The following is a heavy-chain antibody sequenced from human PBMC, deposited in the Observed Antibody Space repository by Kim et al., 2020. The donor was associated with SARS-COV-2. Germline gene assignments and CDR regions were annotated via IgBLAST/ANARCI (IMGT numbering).Heavy chain of an antibody. D-gene: IGHD4-17*01. Sequence: KSRVTISVDTSKNQFSLKLSSVTAADTAVYYCARGRNPTVGRYYYYGMDVWGQGTTVTVSS. CDR3: ARGRNPTVGRYYYYGMDV. V-gene: IGHV4-34*01. J-gene: IGHJ6*02.